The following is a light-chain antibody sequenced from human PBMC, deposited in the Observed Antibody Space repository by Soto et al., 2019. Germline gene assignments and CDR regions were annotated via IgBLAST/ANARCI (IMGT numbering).Light chain of an antibody. J-gene: IGLJ1*01. V-gene: IGLV2-14*01. CDR3: TSPTPGSLYV. Sequence: QSVLTQPASVTVSPGQSITISCTATSSAVSNYNYVSWYQQYPGRVPKLLIYMVSNRHSGASNRFSGSNPGNKASLTISALQAEDEADYFCTSPTPGSLYVFGTGTKVTVL. CDR2: MVS. CDR1: SSAVSNYNY.